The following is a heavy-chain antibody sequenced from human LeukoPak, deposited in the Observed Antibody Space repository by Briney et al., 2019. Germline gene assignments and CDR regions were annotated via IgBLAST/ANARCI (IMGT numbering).Heavy chain of an antibody. Sequence: GASVKVSCKASGGTFSSYAISWVRQAPGQGLEWMGGIIPIFGTANYAQKFQGRVTITADESTSTAYMELSSLRSEDTAVYYCAGPRGRGVSGYYYSGMDVWGKGTTVTVSS. J-gene: IGHJ6*04. CDR1: GGTFSSYA. V-gene: IGHV1-69*13. D-gene: IGHD3-10*01. CDR3: AGPRGRGVSGYYYSGMDV. CDR2: IIPIFGTA.